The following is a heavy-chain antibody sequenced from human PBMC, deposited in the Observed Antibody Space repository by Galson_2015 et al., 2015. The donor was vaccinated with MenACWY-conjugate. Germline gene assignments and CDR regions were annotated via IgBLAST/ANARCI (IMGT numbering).Heavy chain of an antibody. CDR2: IIPILGIA. V-gene: IGHV1-69*04. D-gene: IGHD4-23*01. CDR3: ARDLIPYYGGIHWVVPLFEYWFFDL. Sequence: SVKVSCKASGGTFSSYAISWVRQAPGQGLEWMGRIIPILGIANYAQKFQGRVTITADKSTSTAYMELSSLRSEDTAVYYCARDLIPYYGGIHWVVPLFEYWFFDLWGRGTLVTVSS. J-gene: IGHJ2*01. CDR1: GGTFSSYA.